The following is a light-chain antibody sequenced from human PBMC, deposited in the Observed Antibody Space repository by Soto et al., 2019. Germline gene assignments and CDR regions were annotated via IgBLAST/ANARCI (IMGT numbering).Light chain of an antibody. CDR3: QQYDNWPWT. CDR2: STS. V-gene: IGKV3-15*01. J-gene: IGKJ1*01. Sequence: KVLTQSPGTLSMSPGERATLSCRASQSLSSSLAWYQQKPGQAPRLLIYSTSRRATGVPVRFTGSGSGTDFTLTISSLQSEGFGVYFCQQYDNWPWTLGQGTKVDIK. CDR1: QSLSSS.